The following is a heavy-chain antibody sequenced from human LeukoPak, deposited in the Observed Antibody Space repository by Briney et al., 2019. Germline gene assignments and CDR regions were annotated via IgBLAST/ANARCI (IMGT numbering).Heavy chain of an antibody. CDR1: GFTFSSYG. V-gene: IGHV3-33*01. CDR2: IWDDGITK. D-gene: IGHD4-17*01. Sequence: GGSLRLSCAASGFTFSSYGMHWVRQAPGKGLEWVAVIWDDGITKHYADSVKGRFTISRDNSKNTLYLQMNSLRAEDTAVYYCARSDYGDFPGDYWGQGTLVTVSS. J-gene: IGHJ4*02. CDR3: ARSDYGDFPGDY.